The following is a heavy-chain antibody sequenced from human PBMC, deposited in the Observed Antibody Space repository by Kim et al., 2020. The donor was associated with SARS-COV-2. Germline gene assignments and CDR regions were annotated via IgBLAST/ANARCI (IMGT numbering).Heavy chain of an antibody. V-gene: IGHV1-69*13. CDR2: IIPIFGTA. D-gene: IGHD2-15*01. J-gene: IGHJ5*02. Sequence: SVKVSCKASGGTFSSYAISWVRQAPGQGLEWMGGIIPIFGTANYAQKFQGRVTITADESTSTAYMELSSLRSEDTAVYYCARDVMVAATNNWFDPWGQGTLVTVSS. CDR1: GGTFSSYA. CDR3: ARDVMVAATNNWFDP.